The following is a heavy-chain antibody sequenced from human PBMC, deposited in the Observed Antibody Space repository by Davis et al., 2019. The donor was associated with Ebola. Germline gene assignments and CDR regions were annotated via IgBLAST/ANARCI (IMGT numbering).Heavy chain of an antibody. J-gene: IGHJ4*02. V-gene: IGHV3-23*03. Sequence: GESLKISCAASEFTFSSYTMGWVRQPPGKGLEWVSVIYSGGSTYYADSVKGRFTISRDNSKNTLYLQMNSLRAEGTAVYYCARVRWTVGYYFDYWGQGTLVTVSS. CDR2: IYSGGST. CDR3: ARVRWTVGYYFDY. CDR1: EFTFSSYT. D-gene: IGHD1-26*01.